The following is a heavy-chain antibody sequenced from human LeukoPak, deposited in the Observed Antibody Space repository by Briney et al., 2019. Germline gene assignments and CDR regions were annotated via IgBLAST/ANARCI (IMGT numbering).Heavy chain of an antibody. D-gene: IGHD5-24*01. J-gene: IGHJ6*03. CDR1: GYTFTVYY. Sequence: ASVKVSCMASGYTFTVYYMHWVRQAPGQGLEWMGWINPNSGGTNYAQKFQGRVTMTRDPSISTACMELSRLRSDGTAVYYCARDEATSYYYYYMDVWGKGTTVTVSS. CDR2: INPNSGGT. V-gene: IGHV1-2*02. CDR3: ARDEATSYYYYYMDV.